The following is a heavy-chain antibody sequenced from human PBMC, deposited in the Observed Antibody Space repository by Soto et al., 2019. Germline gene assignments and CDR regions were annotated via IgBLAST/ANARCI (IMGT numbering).Heavy chain of an antibody. CDR1: GYSFVSYW. D-gene: IGHD5-12*01. V-gene: IGHV5-51*01. J-gene: IGHJ4*02. CDR3: ARTDGYEIEY. CDR2: VYPGDSDS. Sequence: GESLKISCKGSGYSFVSYWIAWVRQRPGKGLEWMGIVYPGDSDSTYSPSFQGQVTLSVDKSINTVFLQWSSLEASDTAMHYCARTDGYEIEYWGQGTQVTVSS.